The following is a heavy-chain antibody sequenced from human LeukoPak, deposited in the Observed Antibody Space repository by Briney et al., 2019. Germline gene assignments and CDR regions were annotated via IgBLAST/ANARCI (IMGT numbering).Heavy chain of an antibody. Sequence: PGGSLRLSCAVSGFTFNNYEMNWVRQAPGKGLEWVSIIYTGGTTHYADSLKDRFTISRDDSINTLYLQINSLRVEDTAVYYCARDSSSYYFDYWGQGTLVTVSS. V-gene: IGHV3-66*01. CDR2: IYTGGTT. CDR1: GFTFNNYE. CDR3: ARDSSSYYFDY. J-gene: IGHJ4*02. D-gene: IGHD6-6*01.